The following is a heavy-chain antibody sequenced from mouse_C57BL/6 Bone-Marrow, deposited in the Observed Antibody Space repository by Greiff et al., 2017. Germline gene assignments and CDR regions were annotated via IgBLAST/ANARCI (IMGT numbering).Heavy chain of an antibody. CDR1: GYTFTDYY. Sequence: VQLKQSGPVLVKPGASVKMSCKASGYTFTDYYMNWVKQSHGKSLEWIGVINPYNGGTSYNQKFKGKATLTVDKSSSTAYMELNSLTSEDSAVYYCARRGFSYYFDYWGQGTTLTVSS. CDR2: INPYNGGT. J-gene: IGHJ2*01. CDR3: ARRGFSYYFDY. V-gene: IGHV1-19*01.